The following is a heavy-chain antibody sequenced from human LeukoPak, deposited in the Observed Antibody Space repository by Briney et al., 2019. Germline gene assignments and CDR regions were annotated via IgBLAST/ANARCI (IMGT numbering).Heavy chain of an antibody. CDR3: VKGIGSRDYFSRGD. V-gene: IGHV3-23*01. D-gene: IGHD3-3*01. CDR2: ISDSGYRT. J-gene: IGHJ4*02. Sequence: PGGSLRPSCAASGFTFSSYSMSWVRLAPGRGLEWVSAISDSGYRTYYADSVKGRFTISRDSSKSTLYLQMSSLRAEDTAVYYCVKGIGSRDYFSRGDWGQGTRVTVSS. CDR1: GFTFSSYS.